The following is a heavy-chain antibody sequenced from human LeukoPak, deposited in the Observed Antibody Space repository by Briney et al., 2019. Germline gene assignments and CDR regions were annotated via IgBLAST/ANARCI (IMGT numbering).Heavy chain of an antibody. CDR3: ARGLNIAVAGTSDY. J-gene: IGHJ4*02. V-gene: IGHV3-48*03. CDR1: GFTFSSYA. D-gene: IGHD6-19*01. Sequence: PGGSLRLSCAASGFTFSSYAMSWVRQAPGKGLEWVSYISSSGSTIYYADSVKGRFTISRDNAKNSLYLQMNSLRAEDTAVYYCARGLNIAVAGTSDYWGQGTLVTVSS. CDR2: ISSSGSTI.